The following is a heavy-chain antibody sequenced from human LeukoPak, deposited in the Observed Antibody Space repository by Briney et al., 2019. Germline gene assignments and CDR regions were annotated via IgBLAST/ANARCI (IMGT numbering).Heavy chain of an antibody. D-gene: IGHD6-19*01. CDR1: GGSISSYY. Sequence: SETLSLTCTVSGGSISSYYWSWIRQPPGKGLEWIGYIYYGGSTNYNPSLKSRVTISVDTSKNQFSLKLSSVTAADTAVYYCARRGDSSGWSVIDYWGQGTLVTVSS. CDR2: IYYGGST. V-gene: IGHV4-59*08. CDR3: ARRGDSSGWSVIDY. J-gene: IGHJ4*02.